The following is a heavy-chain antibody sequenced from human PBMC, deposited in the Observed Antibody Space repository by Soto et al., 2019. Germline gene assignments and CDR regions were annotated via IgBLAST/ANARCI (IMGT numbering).Heavy chain of an antibody. CDR2: IYYSEST. J-gene: IGHJ3*02. D-gene: IGHD3-22*01. Sequence: SETLSLTCTVSGGSISSGGYYWSLIRQHPGKGLEWIGYIYYSESTYYNPSLKSRVTISVDTSKNQFSLKLSSVTAADTSVYYCARDWSYDSSGYPNPDAFDIWGQGTMVTVSS. CDR3: ARDWSYDSSGYPNPDAFDI. CDR1: GGSISSGGYY. V-gene: IGHV4-31*03.